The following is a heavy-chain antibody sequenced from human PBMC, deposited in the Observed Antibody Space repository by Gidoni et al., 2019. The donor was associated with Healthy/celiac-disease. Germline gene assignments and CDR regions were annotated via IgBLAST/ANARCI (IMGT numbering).Heavy chain of an antibody. Sequence: QVQLQESGPGLVKPSQTLSLTCTVSGGSISSGRYYWSWTRQLAGKGLEWIGRIYTSRSTNYNPSLKSRVTMSVDTSKNQFSLKLSSVTAADTAVYYCSRDPSIGYDAFDIWGQGTMVTVSS. CDR3: SRDPSIGYDAFDI. CDR2: IYTSRST. V-gene: IGHV4-61*02. CDR1: GGSISSGRYY. D-gene: IGHD1-26*01. J-gene: IGHJ3*02.